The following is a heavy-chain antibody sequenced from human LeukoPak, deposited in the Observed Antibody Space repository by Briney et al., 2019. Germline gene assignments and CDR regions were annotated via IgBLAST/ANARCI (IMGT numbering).Heavy chain of an antibody. CDR2: IIPIFGTA. V-gene: IGHV1-69*13. Sequence: SVKVSCKASGGTFSSYAISWVRQAPGQGLEWMGGIIPIFGTANYAQKFQGRVTITADESTSTAYMELSSLRSEDTAVYYCAREDCSGGSCESRYYGMDVWGQGTTVTVPS. CDR1: GGTFSSYA. J-gene: IGHJ6*02. D-gene: IGHD2-15*01. CDR3: AREDCSGGSCESRYYGMDV.